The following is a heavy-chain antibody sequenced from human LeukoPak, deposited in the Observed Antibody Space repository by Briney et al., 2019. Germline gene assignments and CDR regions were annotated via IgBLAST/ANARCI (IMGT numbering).Heavy chain of an antibody. CDR1: AGTFSIYA. CDR3: ARESYGSWSYSVWYYYGMDV. V-gene: IGHV1-69*06. J-gene: IGHJ6*04. CDR2: IITIFGTA. D-gene: IGHD3-10*01. Sequence: SVTLTCKASAGTFSIYAISWVRQAPGPGLEWMGVIITIFGTANYAQKFQGRVTITADKSTSTAYMELSSLRSEDKAVYYCARESYGSWSYSVWYYYGMDVWVKGTTVTVSS.